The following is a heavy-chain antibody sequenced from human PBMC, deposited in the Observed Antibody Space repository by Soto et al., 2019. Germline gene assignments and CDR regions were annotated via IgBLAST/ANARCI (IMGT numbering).Heavy chain of an antibody. V-gene: IGHV3-30*18. CDR3: AKGLWFGELPFDAFDI. CDR1: GYTFSRYG. Sequence: QVKLVESGGGVVQPGRSLRLSCAASGYTFSRYGMHWVRQAPGKGLEWVAVISYDGSNKYYADSVKGRFTISRDNSKNTLYLQMNSLRAEDTAVYYCAKGLWFGELPFDAFDIWGQGTMVTVSS. J-gene: IGHJ3*02. CDR2: ISYDGSNK. D-gene: IGHD3-10*01.